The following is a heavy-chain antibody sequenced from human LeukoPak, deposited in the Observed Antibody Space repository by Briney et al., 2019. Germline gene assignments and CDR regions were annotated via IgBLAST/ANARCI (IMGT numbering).Heavy chain of an antibody. D-gene: IGHD2-21*02. CDR3: ARDPVNCGGDCYQA. CDR1: GFTFSGFE. CDR2: ISSSGSTR. J-gene: IGHJ5*02. Sequence: GGSLRLSCAASGFTFSGFEMNWVRQAPGKGLEWVSYISSSGSTRYYADSVEGRFTVSRDNAKNSLYLQMNSLRAEDTAVYYCARDPVNCGGDCYQAWGQGTLVTVTS. V-gene: IGHV3-48*03.